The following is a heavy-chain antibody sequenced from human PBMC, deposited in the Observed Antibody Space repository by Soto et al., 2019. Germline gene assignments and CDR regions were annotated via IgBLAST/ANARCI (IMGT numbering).Heavy chain of an antibody. Sequence: QVQLVQSGAEVKKPGSSVKVSCKASGGTFSSYAISWVRQAPGQGLEWMGGIIPIFGTANYAQKFQGRVTITADESTSTAYMELSSLRSEDTAVYYCARRRTTYYYDSRGSRDAFDIWGQGTMVTVSS. CDR1: GGTFSSYA. D-gene: IGHD3-22*01. CDR2: IIPIFGTA. J-gene: IGHJ3*02. CDR3: ARRRTTYYYDSRGSRDAFDI. V-gene: IGHV1-69*01.